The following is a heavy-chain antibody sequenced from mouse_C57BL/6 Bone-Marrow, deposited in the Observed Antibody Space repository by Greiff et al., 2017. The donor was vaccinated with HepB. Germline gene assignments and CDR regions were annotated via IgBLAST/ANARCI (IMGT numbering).Heavy chain of an antibody. J-gene: IGHJ2*01. D-gene: IGHD2-10*01. V-gene: IGHV8-8*01. Sequence: LKESGPGILQPSQTLSLTCSFSGFSLSTFGMGVGWIRQPSGKGLEWLAHIWWDDDKYYNPALKSRLTISKDTSKNQVFLKIANVDTADTATYYCARNPTMVSYYFDYWGQGTTLTVSS. CDR1: GFSLSTFGMG. CDR3: ARNPTMVSYYFDY. CDR2: IWWDDDK.